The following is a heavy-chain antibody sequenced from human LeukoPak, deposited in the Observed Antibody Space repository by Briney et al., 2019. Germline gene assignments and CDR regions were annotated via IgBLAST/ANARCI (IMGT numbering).Heavy chain of an antibody. V-gene: IGHV3-23*01. CDR3: AKEGGRFLEWPYYFDY. CDR1: GFTFSSYA. CDR2: ISGSGGST. Sequence: PGGSLRLSCAASGFTFSSYAMSWVRQAPGKGLEWVSAISGSGGSTYYADSEKGRFTISRDNSKNTLYLQMNSLRAEDTAVYYCAKEGGRFLEWPYYFDYWGQGTLVTVSS. D-gene: IGHD3-3*01. J-gene: IGHJ4*02.